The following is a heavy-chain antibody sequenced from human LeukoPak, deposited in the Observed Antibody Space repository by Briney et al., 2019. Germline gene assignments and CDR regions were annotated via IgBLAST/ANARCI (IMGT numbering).Heavy chain of an antibody. Sequence: SETPSLTCTVSGGSISSYYWSWIRQPPGKGLEWIGYIYYSGTTNYNPSLKSRVTISVDTSKNQFSLKLSSVTAADTAVYYCARGVYIAAAQYAYWGQGTLVTVSS. V-gene: IGHV4-59*01. CDR3: ARGVYIAAAQYAY. CDR1: GGSISSYY. CDR2: IYYSGTT. J-gene: IGHJ4*02. D-gene: IGHD6-13*01.